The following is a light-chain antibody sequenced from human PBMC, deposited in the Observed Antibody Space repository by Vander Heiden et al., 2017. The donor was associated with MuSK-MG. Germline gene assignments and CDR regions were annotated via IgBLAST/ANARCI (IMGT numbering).Light chain of an antibody. Sequence: EIVLTQSPGTLSLPPGERATLSCRASQSVSSSYLAWYQQKPGQAPRLLIYGASSRAIGIPDRFSGSGSGTDFTLTISRLEPEDFAVYYCQQYGSSPMCSFGQGTKLEIK. J-gene: IGKJ2*04. V-gene: IGKV3-20*01. CDR1: QSVSSSY. CDR2: GAS. CDR3: QQYGSSPMCS.